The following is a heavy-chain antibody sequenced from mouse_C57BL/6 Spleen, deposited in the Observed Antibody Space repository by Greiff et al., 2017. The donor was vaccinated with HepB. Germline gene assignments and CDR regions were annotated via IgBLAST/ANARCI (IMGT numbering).Heavy chain of an antibody. J-gene: IGHJ3*01. D-gene: IGHD3-1*01. CDR3: ARQVGTWFAY. V-gene: IGHV5-9*01. Sequence: EVQLVESGGGLVKPGGSLKLSCAASGFTFSSYTMSWVRQTPEKRLEWVATISGGGGNTYYPDSVKGRCTISRDNAKNTLYLQMSSLRSEDTALYYCARQVGTWFAYGGQGTLVTVSA. CDR1: GFTFSSYT. CDR2: ISGGGGNT.